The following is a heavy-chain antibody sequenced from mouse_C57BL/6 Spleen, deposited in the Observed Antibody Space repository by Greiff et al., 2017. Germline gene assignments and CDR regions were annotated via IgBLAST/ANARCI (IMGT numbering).Heavy chain of an antibody. CDR2: INPGSGGT. CDR1: GYAFTNYL. D-gene: IGHD2-4*01. Sequence: VQLQQSGAELVRPGTSVKVSCKASGYAFTNYLIEWVKQRPGQGLEWIGVINPGSGGTNYNEKFKGKATLTADKSSSTAYMQLSSLTSEDSAVYFCERSGDYGGAMDYWGQGTSVTVSS. CDR3: ERSGDYGGAMDY. J-gene: IGHJ4*01. V-gene: IGHV1-54*01.